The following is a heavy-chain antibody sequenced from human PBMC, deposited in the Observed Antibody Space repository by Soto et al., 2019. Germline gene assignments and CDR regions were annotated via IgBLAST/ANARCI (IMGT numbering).Heavy chain of an antibody. V-gene: IGHV3-66*01. J-gene: IGHJ3*02. CDR2: IYSGGTA. CDR3: PRDPHEYSGYDAFDI. CDR1: GFAVSGNY. Sequence: RGSLRLSCAASGFAVSGNYMSWVRQAPGKGLEWVSVIYSGGTAYYADSVKGRFTISRDNSKNTLYLQMNSLRAEDTAVYYCPRDPHEYSGYDAFDIWRQGKMVTVSS. D-gene: IGHD5-12*01.